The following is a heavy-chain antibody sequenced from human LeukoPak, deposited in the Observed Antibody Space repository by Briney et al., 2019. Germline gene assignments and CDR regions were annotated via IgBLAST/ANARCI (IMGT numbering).Heavy chain of an antibody. CDR2: IYPGDSDT. J-gene: IGHJ2*01. D-gene: IGHD5-12*01. CDR3: ARHPRRGGYSGSPFDNWWWYFDL. V-gene: IGHV5-51*01. Sequence: GESLKISCKGSGYSFTSYWIGWVRQMPGKGLEWMGIIYPGDSDTRYSPSFQGQVTISADKSISTAYLQWSSLKASDTAMYYCARHPRRGGYSGSPFDNWWWYFDLWGRGTLVTVSS. CDR1: GYSFTSYW.